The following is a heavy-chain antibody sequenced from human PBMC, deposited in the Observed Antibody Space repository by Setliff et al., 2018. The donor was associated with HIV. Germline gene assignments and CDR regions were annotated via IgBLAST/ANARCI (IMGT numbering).Heavy chain of an antibody. CDR3: ARIFGDQGYYYGMDV. J-gene: IGHJ6*02. Sequence: NPSETLSLTCTVSGGSISSYYWSWIRQPPGKGLEWIGYIYYSGSTNYNPSLKSRVTISVGTSKNQFSLKLSSVIAADTAVYYCARIFGDQGYYYGMDVWGQGTTVTVSS. V-gene: IGHV4-59*01. CDR2: IYYSGST. CDR1: GGSISSYY. D-gene: IGHD3-3*01.